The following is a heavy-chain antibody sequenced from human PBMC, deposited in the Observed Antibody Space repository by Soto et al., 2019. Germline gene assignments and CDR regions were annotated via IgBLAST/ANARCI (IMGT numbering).Heavy chain of an antibody. CDR3: ARTGTTNAFDI. D-gene: IGHD1-1*01. J-gene: IGHJ3*02. CDR1: GFTFSSYS. CDR2: ISSSSSYI. Sequence: PVGSLRFSCAASGFTFSSYSMNWVRQAPGKGLEWVSSISSSSSYIYYADSVKGRFTISRDNAKNSLYLQMNSLRAEDTAVYYCARTGTTNAFDIWGQGTMVTVSS. V-gene: IGHV3-21*01.